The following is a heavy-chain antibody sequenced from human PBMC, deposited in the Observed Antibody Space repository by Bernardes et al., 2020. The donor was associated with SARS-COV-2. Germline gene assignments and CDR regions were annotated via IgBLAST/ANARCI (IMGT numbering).Heavy chain of an antibody. V-gene: IGHV3-21*01. CDR1: GFTLGHYL. CDR2: ISGGGMNI. CDR3: ARDVGGADWRFGFDV. J-gene: IGHJ3*01. Sequence: GSLSRSRAASGFTLGHYLFSWFRHAPGKGLEWVSSISGGGMNIYYGDAVRGRFTTSRDNTRTSVFLQMESLRAEDTAVYYCARDVGGADWRFGFDVWGPGTMVHVS. D-gene: IGHD2-21*02.